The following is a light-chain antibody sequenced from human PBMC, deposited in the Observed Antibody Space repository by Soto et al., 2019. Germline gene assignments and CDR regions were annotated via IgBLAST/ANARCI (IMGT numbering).Light chain of an antibody. J-gene: IGKJ1*01. CDR2: AAS. Sequence: DIQMTQSPSSLSASVGDRVTITCRASQSISSYLNWYQQKPGKAPKLLIYAASSLQSGVPSRFSGSGSGTDFTHTLSSLQPEDFATYYCQQSYCTPGTFGQGTKVEIK. CDR1: QSISSY. V-gene: IGKV1-39*01. CDR3: QQSYCTPGT.